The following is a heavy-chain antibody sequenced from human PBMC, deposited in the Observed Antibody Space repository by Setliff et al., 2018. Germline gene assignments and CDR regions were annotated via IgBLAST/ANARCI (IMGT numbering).Heavy chain of an antibody. D-gene: IGHD3-10*02. J-gene: IGHJ6*03. V-gene: IGHV3-21*01. CDR2: ISGSGSYI. CDR3: ARVVRGRFDAYYYYMDV. Sequence: GGSLRLSCVVSGFTFRSYSMHWARQVPGQGLEWVSSISGSGSYIYYADSVKGRFSISRDNSKNTLYLQMNTLRVEDTAVYYCARVVRGRFDAYYYYMDVWGTGTTVTVSS. CDR1: GFTFRSYS.